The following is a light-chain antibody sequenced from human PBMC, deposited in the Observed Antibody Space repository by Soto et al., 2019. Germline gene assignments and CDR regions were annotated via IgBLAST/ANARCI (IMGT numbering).Light chain of an antibody. CDR3: QQSDRTPLT. CDR2: ATY. J-gene: IGKJ4*01. V-gene: IGKV1-39*01. CDR1: QSINY. Sequence: DIQMTQSPSSLSASVGDRVTITCRASQSINYLNWYQQESGKAPKLLIYATYNLQSGVPSRFSGSGSGTDFTLTISDLQREDFATYYCQQSDRTPLTFGGGTKVRS.